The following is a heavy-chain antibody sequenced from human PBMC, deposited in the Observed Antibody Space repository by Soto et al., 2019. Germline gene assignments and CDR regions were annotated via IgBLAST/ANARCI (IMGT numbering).Heavy chain of an antibody. J-gene: IGHJ5*02. CDR2: IGSSGSGT. CDR1: GLVFSSYV. CDR3: AKEGWDITIREATMALDP. D-gene: IGHD3-9*01. Sequence: PGGSLRLSCAASGLVFSSYVMSWVRQAPGKGLEWVAAIGSSGSGTFYADAVKGRFTISRDNSKNTLYLQMNSLRAEDTAIYYCAKEGWDITIREATMALDPWGQGTLVTVSS. V-gene: IGHV3-23*01.